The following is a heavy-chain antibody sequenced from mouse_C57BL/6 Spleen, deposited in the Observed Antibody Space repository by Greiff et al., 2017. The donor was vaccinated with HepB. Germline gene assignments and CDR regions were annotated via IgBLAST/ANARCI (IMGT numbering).Heavy chain of an antibody. Sequence: EVQLVESGGGLVKPGGSLKLSCAASGFTFSDYGMHWVRQAPEKGLEWVAYISSGSSTIYYADTVKGRFTISRDNAKNTLFLQMTSLRSEDTAMYYCAREGYYGSSPGWFAYWGQGTLVTVSA. V-gene: IGHV5-17*01. D-gene: IGHD1-1*01. CDR3: AREGYYGSSPGWFAY. J-gene: IGHJ3*01. CDR2: ISSGSSTI. CDR1: GFTFSDYG.